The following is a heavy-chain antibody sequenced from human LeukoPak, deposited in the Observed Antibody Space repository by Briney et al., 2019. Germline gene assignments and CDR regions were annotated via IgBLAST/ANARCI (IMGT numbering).Heavy chain of an antibody. CDR3: ASSLSSGWGPVDDY. CDR2: INPGGSNR. Sequence: SGGSLRLSCAASGITFSNYEMNWVRQAPGKGLEWVSYINPGGSNRFYAGSVRGRFTISRDDAKKSVYLQMNSPRAEDTAVYYCASSLSSGWGPVDDYWGQGIMVTVSS. J-gene: IGHJ4*02. CDR1: GITFSNYE. D-gene: IGHD6-19*01. V-gene: IGHV3-48*03.